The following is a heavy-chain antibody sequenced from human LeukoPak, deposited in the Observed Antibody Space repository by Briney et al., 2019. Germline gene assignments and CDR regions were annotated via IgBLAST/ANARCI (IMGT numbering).Heavy chain of an antibody. J-gene: IGHJ3*02. Sequence: ASVKVSCKVSGYTLTELSMHWVRQAPGKGLEWMGGFDPEDAETIYAQKFQGSVTMTEDTSTDTAYLELSSLRSEDTAVYYCATALSGSYPVGAFDIWSQGTMVTVSS. CDR1: GYTLTELS. V-gene: IGHV1-24*01. CDR2: FDPEDAET. CDR3: ATALSGSYPVGAFDI. D-gene: IGHD1-26*01.